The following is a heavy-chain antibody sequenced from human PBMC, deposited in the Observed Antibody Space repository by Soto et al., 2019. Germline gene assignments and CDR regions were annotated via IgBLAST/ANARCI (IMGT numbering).Heavy chain of an antibody. CDR2: ISSSSSYI. CDR1: GFTFSSYS. J-gene: IGHJ6*02. Sequence: EVQLVESGGGLVKPGGSLRLSCAASGFTFSSYSMNWVRQAPGKGLEWVSSISSSSSYIYYADSVKGRFTISRDNAKNSLYLQMNSLRAEDTAVYYCARCLGYSNHEYYYYYGMDVWGQGTTVTVSS. V-gene: IGHV3-21*01. CDR3: ARCLGYSNHEYYYYYGMDV. D-gene: IGHD6-6*01.